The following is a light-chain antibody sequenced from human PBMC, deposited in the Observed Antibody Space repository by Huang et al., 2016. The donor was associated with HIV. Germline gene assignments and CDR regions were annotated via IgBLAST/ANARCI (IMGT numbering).Light chain of an antibody. CDR3: QQFYSSPPT. J-gene: IGKJ4*01. CDR2: WAS. Sequence: DIVMTQSPDSLPVSLGGRATINCKSSQSLFYSTDNNNYLAWYQQKPGQPPKLLINWASTRASGVPDRFSGSGSGTDFTLTISSLQAEDVAVYYCQQFYSSPPTFGGGTRVEIK. CDR1: QSLFYSTDNNNY. V-gene: IGKV4-1*01.